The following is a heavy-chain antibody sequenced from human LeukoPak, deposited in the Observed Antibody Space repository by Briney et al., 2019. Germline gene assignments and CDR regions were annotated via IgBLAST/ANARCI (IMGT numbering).Heavy chain of an antibody. J-gene: IGHJ4*02. CDR2: IYYSGST. CDR1: GGXISSGGYY. CDR3: ARDNLIAARPYFDY. V-gene: IGHV4-31*03. Sequence: PSETLSLTCTVSGGXISSGGYYWSWIRQHPGKGLEWIGYIYYSGSTYYNPSLKSRVTISVDTSKNQFSLKLSSVTAADTAVYYCARDNLIAARPYFDYWGQGTLVTVSS. D-gene: IGHD6-6*01.